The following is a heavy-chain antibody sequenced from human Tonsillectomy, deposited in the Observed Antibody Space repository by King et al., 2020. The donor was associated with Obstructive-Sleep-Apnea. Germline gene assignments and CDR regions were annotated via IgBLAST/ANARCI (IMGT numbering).Heavy chain of an antibody. J-gene: IGHJ4*02. CDR3: ARGGYSGYDYDY. V-gene: IGHV4-39*01. CDR1: GGSISSSSYY. Sequence: QLQESGPGLVKPSETLSLTCTVSGGSISSSSYYWGWIRQPPGKGLEWIGSIYYSGSIYYNPSLKSRVTISVDTSKNQFSLKPSSVTAADTAVYYCARGGYSGYDYDYWGQGTLVTVSS. CDR2: IYYSGSI. D-gene: IGHD5-12*01.